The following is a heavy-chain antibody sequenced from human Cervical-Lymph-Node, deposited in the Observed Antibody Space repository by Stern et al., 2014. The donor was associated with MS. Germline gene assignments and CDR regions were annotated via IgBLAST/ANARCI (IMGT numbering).Heavy chain of an antibody. CDR3: VREDGDFDY. CDR1: GFTFRSHV. CDR2: IWHDENNT. J-gene: IGHJ4*02. Sequence: VQLVQSGGGVVQPGGSLRLSCAASGFTFRSHVMHWVRQAPGKGLEWVAVIWHDENNTAYAYSLKCRFTISRDNSNNTLSLQMNSLRAEDTAVYYCVREDGDFDYWGQGTLVTVSS. V-gene: IGHV3-30-3*01. D-gene: IGHD2-8*01.